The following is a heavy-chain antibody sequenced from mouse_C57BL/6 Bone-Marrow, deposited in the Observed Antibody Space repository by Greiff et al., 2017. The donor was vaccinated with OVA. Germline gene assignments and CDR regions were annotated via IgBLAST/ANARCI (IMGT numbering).Heavy chain of an antibody. J-gene: IGHJ4*01. Sequence: EVMRVESGGGLVQPGGSLKLSCAASGFTFSDFYMYWIRQTPEKRLEWVAYISNGGGSTYYPDTVKGRFTISRDNAKNTLYLQMSRLKSEDTAMYYCARLDAMDYWGQGTSVTVSS. CDR3: ARLDAMDY. CDR1: GFTFSDFY. V-gene: IGHV5-12*01. CDR2: ISNGGGST.